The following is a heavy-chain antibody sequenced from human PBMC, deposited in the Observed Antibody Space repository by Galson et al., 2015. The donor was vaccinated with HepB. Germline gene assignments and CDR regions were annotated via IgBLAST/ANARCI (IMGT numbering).Heavy chain of an antibody. V-gene: IGHV3-11*06. CDR1: GFTFSDYY. D-gene: IGHD6-19*01. CDR3: ARGYNSGLQY. J-gene: IGHJ4*02. CDR2: ISSSGKYA. Sequence: SLRLSCAASGFTFSDYYMTWIRQAPGKGLEWISFISSSGKYANYADSLKGRFIISRDNAKNSLYLQVNGLRGEDTAIYYCARGYNSGLQYWGQGTLVTVSS.